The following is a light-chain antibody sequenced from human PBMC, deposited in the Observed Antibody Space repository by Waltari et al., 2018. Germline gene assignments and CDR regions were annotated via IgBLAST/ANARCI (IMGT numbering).Light chain of an antibody. CDR3: QQRSNWPPT. V-gene: IGKV3-11*01. CDR1: QSVSNM. CDR2: DTP. Sequence: VVTQSPGTLSSSPGERATLSCRASQSVSNMLAWYQQKPGQAPRLLIYDTPNRATAIPARFSGSGSGTDFTLTISSLEPEDFAVYYYQQRSNWPPTFGQGTKVEI. J-gene: IGKJ1*01.